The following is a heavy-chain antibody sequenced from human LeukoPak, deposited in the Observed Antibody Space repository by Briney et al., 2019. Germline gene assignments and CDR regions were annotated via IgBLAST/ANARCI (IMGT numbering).Heavy chain of an antibody. CDR1: GFTVSINY. Sequence: GGSLRLSCAASGFTVSINYMSWVRQAPGKGLEWVSNLYSGGTTHYADSVKGRFTISRDNAKNSLYLQMNSLRPEDTALYYCAKAKDVGSGWYSFDYWGQGTLVTVSS. J-gene: IGHJ4*02. V-gene: IGHV3-53*05. CDR3: AKAKDVGSGWYSFDY. D-gene: IGHD6-19*01. CDR2: LYSGGTT.